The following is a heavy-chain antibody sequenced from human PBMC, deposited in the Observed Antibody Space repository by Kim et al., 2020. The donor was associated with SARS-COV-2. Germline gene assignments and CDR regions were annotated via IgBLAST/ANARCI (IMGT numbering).Heavy chain of an antibody. D-gene: IGHD2-21*02. CDR3: AREGDTDRYPSGGPIYH. CDR1: GFTFSRYT. J-gene: IGHJ5*02. V-gene: IGHV3-30*04. CDR2: IKYDGDII. Sequence: GGSLRLSCAASGFTFSRYTMHWVRQAPGKGLEWAAVIKYDGDIILYADSVKGRFTISRDDSKNTLSLQMNSLRGEDTAVYYCAREGDTDRYPSGGPIYHWGQGTLVTVSS.